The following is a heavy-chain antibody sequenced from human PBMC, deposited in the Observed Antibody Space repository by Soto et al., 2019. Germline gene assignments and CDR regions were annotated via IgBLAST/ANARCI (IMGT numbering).Heavy chain of an antibody. CDR2: IMPIFCTP. J-gene: IGHJ6*02. D-gene: IGHD3-3*02. Sequence: QVQLEQSGAEVKKPGSSVKVSCKASGGTFSNSAISWVRQAPGQGLEWMGGIMPIFCTPDYAQKFQGRVTVTADESTSTAYMELSGLRSDDTAVYYCARDKDRQQLGGNYYYILDVWGQGTTVTVSS. V-gene: IGHV1-69*12. CDR3: ARDKDRQQLGGNYYYILDV. CDR1: GGTFSNSA.